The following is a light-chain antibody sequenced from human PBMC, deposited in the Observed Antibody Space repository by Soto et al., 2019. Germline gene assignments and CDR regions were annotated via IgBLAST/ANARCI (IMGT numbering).Light chain of an antibody. Sequence: QSVLTQPPSVSGAPGQRVTISCTGSSSNIGAGYDVHWYQQLPGTAPKLLIYGNSNRPSGVPDRFSGSESGTSASLAITGLQAEDEADYYCQSYDSSLSGYVFGTGTKLTV. J-gene: IGLJ1*01. CDR1: SSNIGAGYD. CDR2: GNS. CDR3: QSYDSSLSGYV. V-gene: IGLV1-40*01.